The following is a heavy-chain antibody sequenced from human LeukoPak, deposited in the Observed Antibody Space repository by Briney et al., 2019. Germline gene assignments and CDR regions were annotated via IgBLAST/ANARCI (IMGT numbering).Heavy chain of an antibody. Sequence: PGGSLRLSCAASGFTFSDYYMSWIRQAPGKGLEWVSYISSSSSYTNYADSVKGRFTISRDNAKNSLYLQMNSLRAEDTAVYYCARGGSIMITFGGVLLNWFDPWGQGTLVTASS. CDR2: ISSSSSYT. J-gene: IGHJ5*02. CDR3: ARGGSIMITFGGVLLNWFDP. CDR1: GFTFSDYY. V-gene: IGHV3-11*06. D-gene: IGHD3-16*01.